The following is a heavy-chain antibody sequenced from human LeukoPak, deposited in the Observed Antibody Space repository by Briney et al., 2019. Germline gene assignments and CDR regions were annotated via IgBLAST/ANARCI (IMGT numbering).Heavy chain of an antibody. D-gene: IGHD6-13*01. Sequence: TGGSLRLSCAASGFTFSDYSMDWVGQAPGKGLEWLAYITTDFTNIHYADSVEGRFTISRDNAKNSLYLQMNNLRADDTAVYYCVRDMTSRSWHAFDFWGQGTLVTVSS. J-gene: IGHJ4*02. CDR1: GFTFSDYS. CDR3: VRDMTSRSWHAFDF. CDR2: ITTDFTNI. V-gene: IGHV3-48*01.